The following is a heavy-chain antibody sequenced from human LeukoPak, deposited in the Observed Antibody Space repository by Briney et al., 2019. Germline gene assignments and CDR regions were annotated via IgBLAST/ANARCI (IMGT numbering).Heavy chain of an antibody. D-gene: IGHD6-13*01. CDR2: IKHDGSEKQDGSEK. Sequence: GGSLRLSCAASGFTFSQYWMGWVRQAPGKGLEWVASIKHDGSEKQDGSEKNYVDSVKGRFTISRDNAKNSLYLQMNSLRAEDTAVYYCVGSSSSSSWYAYGMDVWGQGTTVTVSS. J-gene: IGHJ6*02. V-gene: IGHV3-7*01. CDR3: VGSSSSSSWYAYGMDV. CDR1: GFTFSQYW.